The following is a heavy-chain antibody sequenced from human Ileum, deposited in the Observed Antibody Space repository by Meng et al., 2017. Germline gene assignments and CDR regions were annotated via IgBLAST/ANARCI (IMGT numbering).Heavy chain of an antibody. CDR1: GGSVSSAGYQ. D-gene: IGHD7-27*01. V-gene: IGHV4-61*08. CDR3: ARDHWGSLDY. Sequence: QVQLQESGPVLVRPSETLSLICTVSGGSVSSAGYQWGWIRQPPGKGLEWIGYASTNYNPSLKSRVTISLDTSKNQFSLKLSSVTAADTAVYYCARDHWGSLDYWGQGILVTVSS. J-gene: IGHJ4*02. CDR2: AST.